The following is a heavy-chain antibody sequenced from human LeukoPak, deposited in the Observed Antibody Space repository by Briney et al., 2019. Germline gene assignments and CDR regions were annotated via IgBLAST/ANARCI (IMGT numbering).Heavy chain of an antibody. CDR2: IYTRGTT. CDR3: ARVYTVMGATTVDHYHYYMDV. J-gene: IGHJ6*03. V-gene: IGHV4-61*09. D-gene: IGHD5-18*01. CDR1: GGSIRSGSYY. Sequence: SETLSLTCTVSGGSIRSGSYYWSWIRQPAGKGLEWIGHIYTRGTTNYNPSVKSRVTVSLDTSKNQISLKLSSVTAADTAIYYCARVYTVMGATTVDHYHYYMDVWGKGTTVAVSS.